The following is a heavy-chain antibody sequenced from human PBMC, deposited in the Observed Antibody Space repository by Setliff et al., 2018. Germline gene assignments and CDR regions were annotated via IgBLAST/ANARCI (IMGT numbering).Heavy chain of an antibody. CDR3: AKATSLVITLQYFDY. CDR2: ISRGGNTI. J-gene: IGHJ4*02. V-gene: IGHV3-48*04. CDR1: GFTFSSYW. Sequence: PGGSLRLSCAASGFTFSSYWMSWVRQAPGKGLEWVSYISRGGNTIYYADSVKGRFTISRDNARDSLFLQMNTLRAEDTAVYYCAKATSLVITLQYFDYWGQGTLVTVSS. D-gene: IGHD3-22*01.